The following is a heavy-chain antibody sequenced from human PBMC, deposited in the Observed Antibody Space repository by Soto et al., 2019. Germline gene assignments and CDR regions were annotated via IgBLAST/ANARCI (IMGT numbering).Heavy chain of an antibody. CDR3: ARGGGFDSFDY. J-gene: IGHJ4*02. V-gene: IGHV4-30-2*01. Sequence: SETLSLTCTVSGASITYGSYSWSWIRQTPGKGLEWIGYINHLETTFYNPAFESRLTLSIDRTKNQFALNLKSMSAADRAVYFCARGGGFDSFDYWGQGILVTVSS. CDR2: INHLETT. CDR1: GASITYGSYS. D-gene: IGHD3-10*01.